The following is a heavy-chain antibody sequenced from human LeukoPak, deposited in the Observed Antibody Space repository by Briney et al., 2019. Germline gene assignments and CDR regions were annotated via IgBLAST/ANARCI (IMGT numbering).Heavy chain of an antibody. CDR2: IRRDGSDR. J-gene: IGHJ4*02. V-gene: IGHV3-30*02. CDR1: GFTFSSYE. D-gene: IGHD6-19*01. Sequence: GGSLRLSCAASGFTFSSYEMNWVRQAPGKGLEWVAFIRRDGSDRFHADSVKGRFTISRDNSRNTLYLQMNSLTVEDTAVYYCAKDNWLPSSPAVAGLGDWNQGTLVTVSS. CDR3: AKDNWLPSSPAVAGLGD.